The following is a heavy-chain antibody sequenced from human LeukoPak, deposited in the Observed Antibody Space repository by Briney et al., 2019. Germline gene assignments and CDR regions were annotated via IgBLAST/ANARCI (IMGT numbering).Heavy chain of an antibody. CDR1: GGSISGYF. Sequence: KPSETLSLTCTVPGGSISGYFWSWIRQPPGKGPEWIGYIYSTGTTNYSPSLSSRVTISVDTSKNQLSLNLRFVTATDTAVYHCARHNPPPTGFCSGTSCFMSGSQYFYMDVWGKGTSVTVS. J-gene: IGHJ6*03. CDR3: ARHNPPPTGFCSGTSCFMSGSQYFYMDV. D-gene: IGHD2-2*01. CDR2: IYSTGTT. V-gene: IGHV4-4*09.